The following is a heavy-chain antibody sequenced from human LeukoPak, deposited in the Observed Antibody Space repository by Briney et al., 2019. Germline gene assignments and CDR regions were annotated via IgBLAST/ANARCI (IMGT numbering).Heavy chain of an antibody. J-gene: IGHJ3*02. V-gene: IGHV3-23*01. CDR3: ARGNDDFWSGSEVPFDI. CDR2: ISASGP. D-gene: IGHD3-3*01. CDR1: GFTFSRLA. Sequence: GGSLRLSCAASGFTFSRLAMTWVRQAPGKGLEWVSTISASGPYYADAVRGRFTISRDNSRNTLSLQMDSLRAEDTAVYYCARGNDDFWSGSEVPFDIWGQGTMVTVSS.